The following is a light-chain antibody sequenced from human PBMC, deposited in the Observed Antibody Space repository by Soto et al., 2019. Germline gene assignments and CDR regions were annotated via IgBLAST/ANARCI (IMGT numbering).Light chain of an antibody. J-gene: IGKJ1*01. CDR1: QSFNSIY. CDR3: QQYGRSPWT. V-gene: IGKV3-20*01. Sequence: EIVLTQSPGTLSLSPGERATLSCRASQSFNSIYLAWYQQKPGQAPRLLIYGASSRATAIPDRFSGSGSGTDFTLTISRLEPEDFAVYYCQQYGRSPWTFGQGTKVDIK. CDR2: GAS.